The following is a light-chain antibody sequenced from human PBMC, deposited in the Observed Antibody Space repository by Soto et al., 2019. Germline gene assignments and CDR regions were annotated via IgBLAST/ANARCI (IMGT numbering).Light chain of an antibody. J-gene: IGKJ1*01. CDR2: GAS. CDR3: QQYNNWPPWR. CDR1: QSVSSN. Sequence: EIVMTQSPATLSVSPGERATLSCRASQSVSSNLAWYQQKPGQAPRLLIYGASTRATGIPARFSGSGSGTEFTLTISTLQSEDFAVYYCQQYNNWPPWRFGPRTKVDIK. V-gene: IGKV3-15*01.